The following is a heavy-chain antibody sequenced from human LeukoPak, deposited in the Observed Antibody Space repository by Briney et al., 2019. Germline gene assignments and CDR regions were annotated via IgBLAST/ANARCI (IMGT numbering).Heavy chain of an antibody. D-gene: IGHD6-13*01. CDR2: IKQDGSEK. CDR1: GFTFSSYW. CDR3: ARGHSSSPNWFDP. V-gene: IGHV3-7*04. J-gene: IGHJ5*02. Sequence: GGSLRLSCAASGFTFSSYWMSWVRQAPGKGLEWVANIKQDGSEKYYVDSVKGRFTMSRENAKNSLYLQMNSLRAEDTAVYYCARGHSSSPNWFDPWGQGTLVTVSS.